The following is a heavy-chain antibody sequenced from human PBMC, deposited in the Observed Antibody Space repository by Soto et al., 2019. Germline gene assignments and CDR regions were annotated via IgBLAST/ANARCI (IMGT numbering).Heavy chain of an antibody. D-gene: IGHD6-19*01. V-gene: IGHV3-72*01. CDR3: AMLGGWSGGSNDMDV. Sequence: GGSLRLFSGASGRIFCDNDLARDPQAPGKGLEWVGRIRRKANSYTTEYAASVKGRFTISRDDSKNSLYLQMNSLKTEDTSVYYCAMLGGWSGGSNDMDVWGQGT. CDR1: GRIFCDND. CDR2: IRRKANSYTT. J-gene: IGHJ6*02.